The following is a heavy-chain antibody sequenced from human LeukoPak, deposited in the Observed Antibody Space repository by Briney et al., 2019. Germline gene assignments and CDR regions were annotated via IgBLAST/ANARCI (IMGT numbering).Heavy chain of an antibody. CDR3: ARHARGSGYYARMDV. D-gene: IGHD3-22*01. Sequence: TLSLTCTVSGGSISSGGYYWSWIRQHPGKGLEWIGYIYYSGSTYYNPSLKSRVTISVDTSKNQFSLKLSSVTAADTAVYYCARHARGSGYYARMDVWGQGTTVTVSS. V-gene: IGHV4-31*03. CDR2: IYYSGST. CDR1: GGSISSGGYY. J-gene: IGHJ6*02.